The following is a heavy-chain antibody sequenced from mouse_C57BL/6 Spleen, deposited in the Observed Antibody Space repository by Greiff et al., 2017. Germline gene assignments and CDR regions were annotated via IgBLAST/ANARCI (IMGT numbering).Heavy chain of an antibody. CDR3: ARGIYYDYDVSS. CDR2: IYPGSGST. CDR1: GYTFTSYW. V-gene: IGHV1-55*01. Sequence: VQLQQPGAELVKPGASVKMSCKASGYTFTSYWITWVKQRPGQGLEWIGDIYPGSGSTNYNEKFKSKATLTVDTSSSTAYMQLSSLTSEYSAVYYCARGIYYDYDVSSWGQGTNLTVSS. D-gene: IGHD2-4*01. J-gene: IGHJ2*01.